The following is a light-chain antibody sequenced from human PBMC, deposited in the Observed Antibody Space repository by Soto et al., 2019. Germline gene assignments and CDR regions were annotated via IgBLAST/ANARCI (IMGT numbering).Light chain of an antibody. V-gene: IGKV3-20*01. CDR3: QQYGSSPWT. J-gene: IGKJ1*01. CDR1: QSVSSSY. CDR2: GAS. Sequence: EIVLTQSPGTLSLSPGERATLSCRASQSVSSSYLAWYQHKPGQAPRLLIYGASSSATGIPDRFSGSGSGTDFTRTISRLEPEDFAVYYCQQYGSSPWTFGQGTKVEIK.